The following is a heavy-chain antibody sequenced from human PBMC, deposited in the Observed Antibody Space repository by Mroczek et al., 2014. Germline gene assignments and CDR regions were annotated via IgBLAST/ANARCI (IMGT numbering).Heavy chain of an antibody. CDR1: GGSISSGTYY. D-gene: IGHD2-15*01. CDR2: IYNSGST. Sequence: QVQLVESGPGLVKPSQTLSLTCTVSGGSISSGTYYWSWIRQPAGKGLEWIGRIYNSGSTNYNPSLKSRVTILVDTSKNQFSLKLSSVTAADTAVYYCARDLCSGGRCYSGYWGQGTLVTVSS. V-gene: IGHV4-61*02. J-gene: IGHJ4*02. CDR3: ARDLCSGGRCYSGY.